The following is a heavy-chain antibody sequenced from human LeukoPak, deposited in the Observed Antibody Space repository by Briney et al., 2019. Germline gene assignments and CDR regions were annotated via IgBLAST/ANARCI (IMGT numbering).Heavy chain of an antibody. Sequence: GESLQISCKGSGYSFTSYWIGWVRQMPGKGLEWMGIIYPGDSDTRYSPSFQGQVTISADKSISTAYLQWSSLKASDTAMYYCARSYSSSSNYDSSGYYYDFDYWGQGTLVTVSS. CDR2: IYPGDSDT. J-gene: IGHJ4*02. CDR3: ARSYSSSSNYDSSGYYYDFDY. D-gene: IGHD3-22*01. CDR1: GYSFTSYW. V-gene: IGHV5-51*01.